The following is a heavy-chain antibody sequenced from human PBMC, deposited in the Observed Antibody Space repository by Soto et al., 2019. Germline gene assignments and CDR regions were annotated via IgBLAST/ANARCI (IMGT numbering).Heavy chain of an antibody. J-gene: IGHJ4*02. Sequence: GGSLRLSCVASGLTFGSRAMSWVRQSPGEGQEWVSSISSSSSYIYYADSVKGRLTISRDNAKNTMYMQMNSLRAEDTFVYFCAVDGCSSTSCYRDYWGQGTLVTVSS. CDR3: AVDGCSSTSCYRDY. V-gene: IGHV3-21*01. D-gene: IGHD2-2*02. CDR2: ISSSSSYI. CDR1: GLTFGSRA.